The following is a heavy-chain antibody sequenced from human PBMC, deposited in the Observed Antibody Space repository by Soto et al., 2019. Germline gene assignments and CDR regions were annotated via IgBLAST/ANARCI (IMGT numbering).Heavy chain of an antibody. CDR3: AKRGSGGWFDP. V-gene: IGHV3-23*01. Sequence: EVQLLESGGGLVQPGGSLRLSCAASGFTFSSYAMSWVRQPPGKGLEWVSVISGTGDSTYYADSVKGRFTISRDNSKNTLYLQMNSLRAEDTAVYYCAKRGSGGWFDPWGQGTLVTVSS. J-gene: IGHJ5*02. D-gene: IGHD2-15*01. CDR2: ISGTGDST. CDR1: GFTFSSYA.